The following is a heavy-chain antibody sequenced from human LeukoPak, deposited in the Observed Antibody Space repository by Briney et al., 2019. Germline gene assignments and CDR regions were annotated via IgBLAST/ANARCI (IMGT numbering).Heavy chain of an antibody. CDR1: GFTVSSNY. CDR3: ARASTYYDILTGYPTRPFDY. D-gene: IGHD3-9*01. V-gene: IGHV3-53*01. Sequence: GGSLRLSCAASGFTVSSNYMSWVRQAPGKGLEWVSVIYSGGSTYYADSVKGRFTISRDNSKNTLYLQMNSLRAEDTAVCYCARASTYYDILTGYPTRPFDYWGQGTLVTVSS. J-gene: IGHJ4*02. CDR2: IYSGGST.